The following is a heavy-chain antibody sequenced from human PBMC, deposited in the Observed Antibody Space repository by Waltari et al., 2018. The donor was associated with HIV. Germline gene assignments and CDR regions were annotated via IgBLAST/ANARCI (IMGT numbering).Heavy chain of an antibody. CDR3: VALRTVTGTIDK. CDR2: IYSNGVS. V-gene: IGHV4-39*01. J-gene: IGHJ4*02. CDR1: TGSITHPYY. Sequence: QLQLQESGPAMVKPSETLSLTCTVSTGSITHPYYWGWVRQFPGTGLEWIGSIYSNGVSHYAPSLKSRVALSVDMSKNQFSLTLTAVTAADTSRYFCVALRTVTGTIDKWGQGTLVTVS. D-gene: IGHD6-19*01.